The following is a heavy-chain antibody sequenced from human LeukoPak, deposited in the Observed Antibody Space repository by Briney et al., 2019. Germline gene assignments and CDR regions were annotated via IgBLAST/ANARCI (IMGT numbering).Heavy chain of an antibody. CDR3: ARVRYYGSGEEIDP. CDR2: INHSGST. D-gene: IGHD3-10*01. V-gene: IGHV4-34*09. Sequence: SETLSLTCAVYGGSFSGYYWSWIRQPPGKGLEWIGEINHSGSTNYNPSLKSRVTISVDTSKNQFSLTLSSVTAADTAMYYCARVRYYGSGEEIDPWGQGTLVTVSS. CDR1: GGSFSGYY. J-gene: IGHJ5*02.